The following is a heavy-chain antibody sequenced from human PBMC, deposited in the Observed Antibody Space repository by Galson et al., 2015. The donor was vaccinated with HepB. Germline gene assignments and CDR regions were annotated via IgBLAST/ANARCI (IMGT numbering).Heavy chain of an antibody. V-gene: IGHV3-7*01. Sequence: SLRLSCAASGFTFSSFWMSWLRQAPGKGLEWVANIKQDGHEKKYVDSVKGRFTISRDNAKNSLYLQMNGLRVEDTAVYYCARRSGSFFDVILGRFGQWGQGTLVTVSS. CDR2: IKQDGHEK. CDR1: GFTFSSFW. J-gene: IGHJ4*02. CDR3: ARRSGSFFDVILGRFGQ. D-gene: IGHD1-26*01.